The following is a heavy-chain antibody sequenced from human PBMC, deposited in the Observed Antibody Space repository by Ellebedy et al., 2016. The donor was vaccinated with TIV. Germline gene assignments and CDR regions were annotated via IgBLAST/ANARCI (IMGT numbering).Heavy chain of an antibody. Sequence: ASVKVSXXASGYTFTGYYMHWVRHAPGQGLEWMGWINPNSGGTNYAQKFQGWVTMTRDTSISAAYMELSMLRSDDTAVYYCARGWDYGDTNDAFHIWGQGTMVTVSS. CDR2: INPNSGGT. CDR1: GYTFTGYY. CDR3: ARGWDYGDTNDAFHI. J-gene: IGHJ3*02. V-gene: IGHV1-2*04. D-gene: IGHD4-17*01.